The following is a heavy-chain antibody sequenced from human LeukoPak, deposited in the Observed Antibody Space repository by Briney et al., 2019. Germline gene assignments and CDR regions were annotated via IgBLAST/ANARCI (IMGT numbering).Heavy chain of an antibody. V-gene: IGHV3-23*01. CDR2: ISGSGDRT. CDR3: AREHPYYYNSSGTALMAEIKYYFDY. D-gene: IGHD3-22*01. CDR1: GFTFSSSA. J-gene: IGHJ4*02. Sequence: GGSLRLSCAASGFTFSSSAMSWVRQAPGKGLQWVSSISGSGDRTYYADSVKGRFTISRDNAKNSLYLQMNSLRAEDTGVYYCAREHPYYYNSSGTALMAEIKYYFDYWGQGTLVTVSS.